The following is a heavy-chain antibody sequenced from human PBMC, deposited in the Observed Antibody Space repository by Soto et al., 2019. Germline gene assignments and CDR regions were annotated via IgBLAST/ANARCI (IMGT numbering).Heavy chain of an antibody. CDR3: ARVSQKLLVAYYGMEV. D-gene: IGHD2-2*01. CDR1: GYTFTVYY. J-gene: IGHJ6*02. Sequence: ASVKVSCKDSGYTFTVYYMHWVRQAPGQGLEWMGWINPNSGGTNYAQKFQGWVTMTRDTSISTAYMALSRLRSDDTAVYYCARVSQKLLVAYYGMEVWGQGTTVTVSS. CDR2: INPNSGGT. V-gene: IGHV1-2*04.